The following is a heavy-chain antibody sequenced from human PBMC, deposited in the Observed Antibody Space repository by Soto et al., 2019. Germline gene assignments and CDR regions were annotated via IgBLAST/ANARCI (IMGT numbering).Heavy chain of an antibody. Sequence: SETLSLTCAVSGDSISSYYCMWIRQPPGKGLESIGYLYYGRSANYNPSLKSRVTLSVDTSTNQCSLTLSSMTAADTAVYYCARHLIPMYYDILTGYYTAPNAHYYGMDVWGQGTTVTVSS. CDR1: GDSISSYY. V-gene: IGHV4-59*08. CDR2: LYYGRSA. CDR3: ARHLIPMYYDILTGYYTAPNAHYYGMDV. J-gene: IGHJ6*02. D-gene: IGHD3-9*01.